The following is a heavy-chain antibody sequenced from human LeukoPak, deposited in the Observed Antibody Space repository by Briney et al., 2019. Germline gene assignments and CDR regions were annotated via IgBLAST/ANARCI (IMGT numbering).Heavy chain of an antibody. CDR2: IKSKTDGGTT. Sequence: GGSLRLSCAASGFTFSNAWMSWVRQAPGKGLEWVGRIKSKTDGGTTDYAAPVKGRFTISRDDSKNTLYLQMNSLKTEDTAVYHCTTGGRGYSYGFDYWGQGTLVTVSS. CDR1: GFTFSNAW. D-gene: IGHD5-18*01. V-gene: IGHV3-15*01. CDR3: TTGGRGYSYGFDY. J-gene: IGHJ4*02.